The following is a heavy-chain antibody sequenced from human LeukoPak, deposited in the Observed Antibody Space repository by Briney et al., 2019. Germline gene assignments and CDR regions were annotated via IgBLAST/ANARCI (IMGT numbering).Heavy chain of an antibody. D-gene: IGHD2-15*01. V-gene: IGHV1-69*06. CDR2: IIPIFGTA. J-gene: IGHJ4*02. CDR3: ARQPVVAATPIHFDY. CDR1: GGTFSNYA. Sequence: GASVKVSCKASGGTFSNYAISWVRQAPGQGLEWMGGIIPIFGTANYAQKFRGRVTITADKSTRTAYMELSSLRSEDTAVYYCARQPVVAATPIHFDYWGQGTLVTVSS.